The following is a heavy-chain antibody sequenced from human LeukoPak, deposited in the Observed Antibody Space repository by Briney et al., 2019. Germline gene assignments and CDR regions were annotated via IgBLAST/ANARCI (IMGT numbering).Heavy chain of an antibody. CDR3: ARDDCGDTCYPGGY. J-gene: IGHJ4*02. D-gene: IGHD2-21*01. CDR1: GYIFTKYV. CDR2: IKAGNGDT. V-gene: IGHV1-3*01. Sequence: ASVKLSCKASGYIFTKYVVHWVRQPPGQRPEWMGWIKAGNGDTKYSQNFQDRLTITRDTSASTVYMELSSLTSEDTALYYCARDDCGDTCYPGGYWGQGTLVTVSS.